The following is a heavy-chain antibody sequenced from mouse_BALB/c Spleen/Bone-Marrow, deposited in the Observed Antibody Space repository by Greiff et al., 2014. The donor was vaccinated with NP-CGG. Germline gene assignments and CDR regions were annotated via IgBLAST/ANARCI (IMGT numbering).Heavy chain of an antibody. CDR2: IWSDGST. Sequence: VQLQESGPDLVAPSQSLSITCTVSGFSLNSYGVHWVRQPPGKGLEWLGVIWSDGSTTYNSALKSRLSISKDNSKSQLFLKMNSLQTDDTAMYYCARHERGYPYAMDYWGQGTSVTVPS. D-gene: IGHD2-2*01. CDR1: GFSLNSYG. J-gene: IGHJ4*01. V-gene: IGHV2-6-2*01. CDR3: ARHERGYPYAMDY.